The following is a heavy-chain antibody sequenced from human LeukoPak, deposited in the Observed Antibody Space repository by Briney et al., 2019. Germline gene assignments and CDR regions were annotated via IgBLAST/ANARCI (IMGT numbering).Heavy chain of an antibody. J-gene: IGHJ6*02. D-gene: IGHD6-19*01. Sequence: GESLRISCKGSGYSFTSYWIIWVRQMPGKGLEWMGRIDPRDSYTNYSPSFQGHVTISVDKSISTAYLQWSSLKASDTAMYYCARQSVAVNYYYGMDVWGQGTTVTVSS. CDR3: ARQSVAVNYYYGMDV. CDR1: GYSFTSYW. CDR2: IDPRDSYT. V-gene: IGHV5-10-1*01.